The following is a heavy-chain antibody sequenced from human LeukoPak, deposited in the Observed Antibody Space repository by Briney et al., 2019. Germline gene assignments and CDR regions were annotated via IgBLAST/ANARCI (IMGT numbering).Heavy chain of an antibody. Sequence: GGSLRLSCAASGFTFSSCALSWVRQAPGKGLDWVSSISGSGDNTYYADSVKGRFTISRDNSKNTLYLQMNSLRAEDTAVYYCAKTDRRRTDYWGQGTLVTVSS. V-gene: IGHV3-23*01. CDR3: AKTDRRRTDY. J-gene: IGHJ4*02. CDR2: ISGSGDNT. CDR1: GFTFSSCA. D-gene: IGHD5-24*01.